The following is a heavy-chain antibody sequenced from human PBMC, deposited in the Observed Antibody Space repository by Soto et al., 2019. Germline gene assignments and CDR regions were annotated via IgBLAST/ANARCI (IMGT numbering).Heavy chain of an antibody. CDR1: GGSISSSSYY. J-gene: IGHJ4*02. CDR2: IYYSGST. D-gene: IGHD3-10*01. CDR3: ASRRPLSGVLLWFGELSTYYFDY. V-gene: IGHV4-39*01. Sequence: SETLSLTCTVSGGSISSSSYYWGWIRQPPGKGLEWIGSIYYSGSTYYNPSLKSRVTISVDTSNNQFSLKLSSVTAADTAVYYCASRRPLSGVLLWFGELSTYYFDYWGQGTLVTVSS.